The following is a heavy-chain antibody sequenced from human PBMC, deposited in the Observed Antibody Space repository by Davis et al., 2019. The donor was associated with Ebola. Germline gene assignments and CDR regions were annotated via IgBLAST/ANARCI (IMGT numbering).Heavy chain of an antibody. V-gene: IGHV3-73*01. CDR1: GFTFSGSA. D-gene: IGHD1-1*01. Sequence: GESLKISCAASGFTFSGSAMHWVRQASGKGLEWVGRIRSKANSYATAYAASVKGRFTISRDDSKNTAYLRMNNLRVEDTAVYYCARWKIGHEYIDTWGQGTQVTV. J-gene: IGHJ4*02. CDR3: ARWKIGHEYIDT. CDR2: IRSKANSYAT.